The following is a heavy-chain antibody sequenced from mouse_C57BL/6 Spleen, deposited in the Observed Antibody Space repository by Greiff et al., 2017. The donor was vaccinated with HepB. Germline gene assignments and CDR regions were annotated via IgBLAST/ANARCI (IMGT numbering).Heavy chain of an antibody. CDR3: ARDALNWGLAMDY. V-gene: IGHV7-1*01. D-gene: IGHD4-1*02. CDR1: GFTFSDFY. CDR2: SRNKANDYTT. Sequence: EVKLMESGGGLVQSGRSLRLSCATSGFTFSDFYMEWVRQAPGKGLEWIAASRNKANDYTTEYSASVKGRFIVSRDTSQSILYLQMNALRAEDTAIYYCARDALNWGLAMDYWGQGTSVTVSS. J-gene: IGHJ4*01.